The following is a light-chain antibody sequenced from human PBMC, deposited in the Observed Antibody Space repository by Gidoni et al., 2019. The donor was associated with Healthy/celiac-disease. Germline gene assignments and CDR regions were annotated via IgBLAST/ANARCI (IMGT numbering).Light chain of an antibody. CDR1: QSVLYSSNNKNY. Sequence: DIVMTQSPDSLAVSLGERATINCKSSQSVLYSSNNKNYLAGYQQKPGQPPELLIYWASTRESGVPDRFSGSGSGTDFTLTISSLQAEDVAVYYCQQYYSTPPVTFGPGTKVDIK. CDR3: QQYYSTPPVT. V-gene: IGKV4-1*01. CDR2: WAS. J-gene: IGKJ3*01.